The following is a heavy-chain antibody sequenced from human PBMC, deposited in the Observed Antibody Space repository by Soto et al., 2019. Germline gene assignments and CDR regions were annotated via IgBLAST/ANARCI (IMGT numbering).Heavy chain of an antibody. CDR1: RYTFINND. CDR3: ARMATSGTLNWFDP. CDR2: MNPNSGNT. V-gene: IGHV1-8*01. J-gene: IGHJ5*02. Sequence: SLKLYFKASRYTFINNDISCVRQATGQGLEWMGWMNPNSGNTGYAQKFQGRVSMTRNTSITTAYLELSSLRSDDTAIYYCARMATSGTLNWFDPWGQGTLVTVSS.